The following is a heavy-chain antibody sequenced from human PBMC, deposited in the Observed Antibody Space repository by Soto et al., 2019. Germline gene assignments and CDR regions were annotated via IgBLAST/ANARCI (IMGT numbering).Heavy chain of an antibody. Sequence: QVQLVESGGGVVQPGRSLRLSCAASGFTFSSYAMHWVRQAPGKGLEWVAVISYDGSNKYYADSVKGRFTISRDNSKNTLYLQMNILRAEDTAVYYGARDKAARPYYSGMDVWGQGTTVNVSS. D-gene: IGHD6-6*01. J-gene: IGHJ6*02. CDR1: GFTFSSYA. CDR2: ISYDGSNK. V-gene: IGHV3-30-3*01. CDR3: ARDKAARPYYSGMDV.